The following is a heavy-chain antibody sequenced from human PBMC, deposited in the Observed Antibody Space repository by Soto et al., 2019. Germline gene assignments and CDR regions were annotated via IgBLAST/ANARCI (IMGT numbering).Heavy chain of an antibody. Sequence: QTPSLTCAISGDSVSSNSAAWNWIRQSPSRGLEWLGRTYYRSKWYNNYAVSVKSRITINPDTSKNQFSLQLNSVTPGDTAVYYCARGREQLPSTCPHFVDVWGQGTTVTVSS. CDR3: ARGREQLPSTCPHFVDV. CDR1: GDSVSSNSAA. V-gene: IGHV6-1*01. D-gene: IGHD6-6*01. J-gene: IGHJ6*02. CDR2: TYYRSKWYN.